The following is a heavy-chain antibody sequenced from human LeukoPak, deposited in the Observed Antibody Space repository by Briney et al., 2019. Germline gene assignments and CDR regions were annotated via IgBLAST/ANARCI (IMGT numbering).Heavy chain of an antibody. D-gene: IGHD3-10*01. Sequence: GASVKGSCKASGYTFTGYYMHLVRQAPGQRLEGMGGINPNSGGTNYAQKFQGRVTMTRDTSISTAYMELSRLRSDDTAVYYCARGITMVREAPFQHWGQGTLVTVSS. J-gene: IGHJ1*01. V-gene: IGHV1-2*02. CDR2: INPNSGGT. CDR3: ARGITMVREAPFQH. CDR1: GYTFTGYY.